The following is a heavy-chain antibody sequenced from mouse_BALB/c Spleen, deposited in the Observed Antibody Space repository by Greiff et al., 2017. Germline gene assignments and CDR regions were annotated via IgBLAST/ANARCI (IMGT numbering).Heavy chain of an antibody. CDR3: ARESPNYYFDY. CDR2: ISDGGSYT. CDR1: GFTFSDYY. Sequence: EVQVVESGGGLVKPGGSLKLSCAASGFTFSDYYMYWVRQTPEKRLEWVATISDGGSYTYYPDSVKGRFTISRDNAKNNLYLQMSSLKSEDTAMYYCARESPNYYFDYWGQGTTLTVSS. V-gene: IGHV5-4*02. J-gene: IGHJ2*01.